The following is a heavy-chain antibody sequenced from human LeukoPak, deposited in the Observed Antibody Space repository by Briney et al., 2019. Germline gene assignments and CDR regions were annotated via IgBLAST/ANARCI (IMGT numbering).Heavy chain of an antibody. J-gene: IGHJ4*02. CDR2: FFYTGST. CDR1: GGSISGYY. Sequence: SETLSLTCTVSGGSISGYYWSWIRQPPGKALEWIGYFFYTGSTNYNPSLKSRVTMSVDTSKNQFSLKLSSVTAADTAVYYCAVTMVRGAGPYYFDYWGQGTLSPSPQ. CDR3: AVTMVRGAGPYYFDY. V-gene: IGHV4-59*03. D-gene: IGHD3-10*01.